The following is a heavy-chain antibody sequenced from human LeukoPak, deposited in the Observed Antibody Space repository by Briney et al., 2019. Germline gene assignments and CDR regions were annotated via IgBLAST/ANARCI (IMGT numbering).Heavy chain of an antibody. Sequence: GGSLRLSCAASGFTFSSYAMSWVRQAPGKGLEWASAISGSGGSTYYADSVKGRFTISRDNSKNTLYLQMNSLRAEDTAVYYCAKAPPYCSSTSRSYAVLDYWGQGTLVTVSS. CDR1: GFTFSSYA. D-gene: IGHD2-2*01. CDR3: AKAPPYCSSTSRSYAVLDY. CDR2: ISGSGGST. J-gene: IGHJ4*02. V-gene: IGHV3-23*01.